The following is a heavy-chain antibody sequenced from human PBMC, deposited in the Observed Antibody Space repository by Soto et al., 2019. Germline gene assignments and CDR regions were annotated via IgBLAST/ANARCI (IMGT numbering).Heavy chain of an antibody. V-gene: IGHV4-31*03. CDR3: ARLTYYGDYWYFDL. CDR2: IYYSGST. Sequence: SETLSLTCTVSGGSISSGGYYWSWIRQHPGKGLEWIGYIYYSGSTYYNPSLKSRVTISVDTSKNQFSLKLSSVTAADTAVYYCARLTYYGDYWYFDLWGRGTLVTVSS. CDR1: GGSISSGGYY. D-gene: IGHD4-17*01. J-gene: IGHJ2*01.